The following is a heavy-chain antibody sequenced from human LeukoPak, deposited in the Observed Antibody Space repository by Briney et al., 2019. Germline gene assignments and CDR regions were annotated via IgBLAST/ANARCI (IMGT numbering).Heavy chain of an antibody. D-gene: IGHD6-19*01. CDR3: TRGAGTGWRFDS. J-gene: IGHJ4*02. V-gene: IGHV3-48*03. Sequence: GGSLRLSCAASGFTFSSYEMNWVRQAPGKGLEWVSYISSSGSTIYYADSVKGRFTISRDNAKNSLYLQMNSLKADDTAVYYCTRGAGTGWRFDSWGQGTLVTVSS. CDR1: GFTFSSYE. CDR2: ISSSGSTI.